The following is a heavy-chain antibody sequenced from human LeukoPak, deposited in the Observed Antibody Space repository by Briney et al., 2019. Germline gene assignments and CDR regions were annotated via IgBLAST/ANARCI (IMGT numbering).Heavy chain of an antibody. D-gene: IGHD6-19*01. Sequence: GGSLRLSCRASGFTVSRYAMSWVRQVPGKELDWVSSITNNNGKTYYADSVKGRFTISRDESENTVFLQMNSLRVEDTAIYYCAKDHPSSGWPTFEYWGQGTLVTVSP. CDR2: ITNNNGKT. CDR3: AKDHPSSGWPTFEY. V-gene: IGHV3-23*01. CDR1: GFTVSRYA. J-gene: IGHJ4*02.